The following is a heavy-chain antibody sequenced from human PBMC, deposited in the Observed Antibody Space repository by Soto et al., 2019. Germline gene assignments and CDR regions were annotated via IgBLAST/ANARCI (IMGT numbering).Heavy chain of an antibody. J-gene: IGHJ4*02. D-gene: IGHD3-10*01. V-gene: IGHV3-23*01. CDR1: GFTFSNYA. CDR3: PPHNYYNSPRRSPPLDY. Sequence: PGGSLRLSCAASGFTFSNYAMSWVRQAPGKGLEWVSAISGSGDVTPYADSVKGRFTISRDNSKTTLYLQMNSLRAEDTAVYFWPPHNYYNSPRRSPPLDYGAPGPLVTVS. CDR2: ISGSGDVT.